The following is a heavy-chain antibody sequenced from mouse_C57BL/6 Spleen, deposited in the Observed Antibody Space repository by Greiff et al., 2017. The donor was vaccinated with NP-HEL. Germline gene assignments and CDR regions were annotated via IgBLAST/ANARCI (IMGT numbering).Heavy chain of an antibody. CDR1: GFSFNTYA. V-gene: IGHV10-1*01. D-gene: IGHD2-2*01. CDR3: VRGGLNY. J-gene: IGHJ2*01. Sequence: EVKLMESGGGLVQPKGSLKLSCAASGFSFNTYAMNWVRQAPGKGLEWVARIRSKSNNYATYYADSVKDRFTISRDDSESMLDLQMNNLKTEDTAMYYCVRGGLNYWGQGTTLTVSS. CDR2: IRSKSNNYAT.